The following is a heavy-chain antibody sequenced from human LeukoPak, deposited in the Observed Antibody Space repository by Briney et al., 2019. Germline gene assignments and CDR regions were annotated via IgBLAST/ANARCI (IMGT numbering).Heavy chain of an antibody. CDR2: INHSGST. V-gene: IGHV4-34*01. D-gene: IGHD1-26*01. CDR3: ARERSGSYFPFDY. Sequence: SETLSLTCAVYGGSFSGYCWSWIRQPPGKGLEWIGEINHSGSTNYNLSLKSRVTISVDTSKNQFSLKLSSVTAADTAVYYCARERSGSYFPFDYWGQGTLVTVSS. CDR1: GGSFSGYC. J-gene: IGHJ4*02.